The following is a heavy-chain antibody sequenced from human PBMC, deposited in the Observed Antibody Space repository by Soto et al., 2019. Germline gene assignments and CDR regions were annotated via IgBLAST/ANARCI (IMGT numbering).Heavy chain of an antibody. CDR1: GFTFSDYY. CDR3: AHAYSSSSDY. V-gene: IGHV3-11*01. J-gene: IGHJ4*02. D-gene: IGHD6-6*01. Sequence: GGSLRLSCAASGFTFSDYYMSWIRQAPGKGLEWVSYISSSGSTIYHADSVKGRFTISRDNAKSSLYLQMNSLRAEDTAVYYCAHAYSSSSDYWGQGTLVTVSS. CDR2: ISSSGSTI.